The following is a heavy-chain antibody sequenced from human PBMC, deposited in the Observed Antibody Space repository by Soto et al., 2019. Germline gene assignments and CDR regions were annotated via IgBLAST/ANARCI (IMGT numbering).Heavy chain of an antibody. Sequence: EVQLVESGGGLVQPGGSLRISCAASGFTFSSYWISWVRQAPGKGLEWVANIKQDGSEKYYVDSVKGRFTISRDNAKNSLYLQMNSLRAEDTAVYYCARDRELLWFGELQIYFDYWGQGTLVTVSS. J-gene: IGHJ4*02. D-gene: IGHD3-10*01. CDR1: GFTFSSYW. V-gene: IGHV3-7*03. CDR3: ARDRELLWFGELQIYFDY. CDR2: IKQDGSEK.